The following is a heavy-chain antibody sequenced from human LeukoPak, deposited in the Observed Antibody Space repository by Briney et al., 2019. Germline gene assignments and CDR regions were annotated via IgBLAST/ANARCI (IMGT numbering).Heavy chain of an antibody. Sequence: GGSLRLSCAASGFTFSSFAMSWVRQAPGKGLEWVSAISGGGGSTYYADSVKGRFTISRDNSKNTLYLQMNSLRAEDTAVYYCARDRYYDSSGTNYFDYWGQGTLVTVSS. CDR3: ARDRYYDSSGTNYFDY. D-gene: IGHD3-22*01. J-gene: IGHJ4*02. CDR2: ISGGGGST. V-gene: IGHV3-23*01. CDR1: GFTFSSFA.